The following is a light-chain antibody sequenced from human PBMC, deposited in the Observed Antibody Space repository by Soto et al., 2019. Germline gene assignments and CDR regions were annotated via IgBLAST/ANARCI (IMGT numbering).Light chain of an antibody. CDR2: KAS. Sequence: DIQMTQSPSTLSASVGDRVTITCRASQSISTWLAWYQQKPGKAPNLLIYKASNLESGVPSRFSGGGSGTEFTLTISSLQPDDFATYYCQQYYNYPLTFGGGTKVEIK. CDR3: QQYYNYPLT. V-gene: IGKV1-5*03. J-gene: IGKJ4*01. CDR1: QSISTW.